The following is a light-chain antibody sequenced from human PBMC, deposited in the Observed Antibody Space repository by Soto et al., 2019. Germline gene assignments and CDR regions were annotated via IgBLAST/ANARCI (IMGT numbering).Light chain of an antibody. CDR2: DVS. CDR3: CSYAGSYTHYV. Sequence: QSALTQPRSVSGSPGQSITISCTGTSSDVGGYNYVSWYRQHPGKAPKLMIYDVSKRPSGVPDRFSGSKSGNTASLTISVLQAEDEADYYCCSYAGSYTHYVFGTGNKLTVL. CDR1: SSDVGGYNY. J-gene: IGLJ1*01. V-gene: IGLV2-11*01.